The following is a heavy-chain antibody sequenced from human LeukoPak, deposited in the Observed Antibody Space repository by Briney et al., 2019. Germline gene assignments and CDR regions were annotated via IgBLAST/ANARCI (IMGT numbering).Heavy chain of an antibody. V-gene: IGHV3-66*01. D-gene: IGHD1-26*01. Sequence: GSLRLSCAASGFTVSSNYMSWVRQAPGKGLEWVSAIYSGDSTYYADSVKGRFTISRDNSKNTLYLQMNSLRAEDTAVYYCARDWRDSGSYSLEYGGQGTLVTVSS. J-gene: IGHJ4*02. CDR2: IYSGDST. CDR3: ARDWRDSGSYSLEY. CDR1: GFTVSSNY.